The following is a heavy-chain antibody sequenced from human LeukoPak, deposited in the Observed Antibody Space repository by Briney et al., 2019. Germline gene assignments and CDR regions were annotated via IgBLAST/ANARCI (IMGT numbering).Heavy chain of an antibody. CDR2: ISGSGGST. CDR3: ARDHARYYYGSD. Sequence: GGSLRLSCAASGFTFSSYAMSWVRQAPGKGLEWVSAISGSGGSTYYADSVKGRFTISRDNAKNSLYLQMNSLRAEDTAVYYCARDHARYYYGSDWGQGTLVTVSS. V-gene: IGHV3-23*01. CDR1: GFTFSSYA. D-gene: IGHD3-10*01. J-gene: IGHJ4*02.